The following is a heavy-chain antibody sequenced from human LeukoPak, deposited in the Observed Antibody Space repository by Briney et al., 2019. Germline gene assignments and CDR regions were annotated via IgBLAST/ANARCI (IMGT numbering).Heavy chain of an antibody. CDR3: AKDPNIVVVIAISFDY. J-gene: IGHJ4*02. CDR2: ISGSGGST. D-gene: IGHD2-21*01. V-gene: IGHV3-23*01. Sequence: GGSLRLSSAASGFTFSSYAMSWVRQAPGKGLEWVSAISGSGGSTYYADSVKGRFTISRDNSKNTLYLQMNSLRAEDTAVYYCAKDPNIVVVIAISFDYWGQGTLVTVSS. CDR1: GFTFSSYA.